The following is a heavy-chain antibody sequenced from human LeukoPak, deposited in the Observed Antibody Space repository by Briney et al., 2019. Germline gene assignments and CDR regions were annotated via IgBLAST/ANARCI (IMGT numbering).Heavy chain of an antibody. CDR2: IYSGGST. D-gene: IGHD1-26*01. Sequence: GGSLRLSCAASGFTVSSNYMSWVRQAPGKGLEWVSVIYSGGSTYYAASVKGRFTISRHNSKNTLYLQMNSLRAEDTAVYYCARDMWDVNRRPLLWFGRWGQGTLVTVSS. CDR3: ARDMWDVNRRPLLWFGR. V-gene: IGHV3-53*04. CDR1: GFTVSSNY. J-gene: IGHJ5*02.